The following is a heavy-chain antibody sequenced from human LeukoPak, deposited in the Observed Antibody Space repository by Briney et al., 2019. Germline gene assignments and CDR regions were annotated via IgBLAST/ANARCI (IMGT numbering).Heavy chain of an antibody. CDR3: ARTGLRDPTFFDY. Sequence: QPGGSLRLSCAASGFTVSRTYMSWVRQAPGKALEWVSVIYTGGSTHYADSVKGRFTISRDNSKNTVFLQMNSLSAEDTAVYYCARTGLRDPTFFDYWGQGILVTVSS. CDR2: IYTGGST. J-gene: IGHJ4*02. V-gene: IGHV3-53*01. CDR1: GFTVSRTY. D-gene: IGHD2/OR15-2a*01.